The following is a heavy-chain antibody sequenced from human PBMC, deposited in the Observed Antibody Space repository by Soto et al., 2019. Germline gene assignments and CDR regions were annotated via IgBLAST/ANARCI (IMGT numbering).Heavy chain of an antibody. CDR2: ISGSGGST. J-gene: IGHJ4*02. CDR3: AKQGYWGSPSFDY. D-gene: IGHD7-27*01. V-gene: IGHV3-23*01. Sequence: EVQLLEFGGGLVQPGGSLRLSCAASGFTFSSYAMSWVRQAPGKGLEWVSAISGSGGSTYYADSVKGRFTISRDNSKNTLYLHMNSLRAEDTAVYYCAKQGYWGSPSFDYWGQGTLVTVSS. CDR1: GFTFSSYA.